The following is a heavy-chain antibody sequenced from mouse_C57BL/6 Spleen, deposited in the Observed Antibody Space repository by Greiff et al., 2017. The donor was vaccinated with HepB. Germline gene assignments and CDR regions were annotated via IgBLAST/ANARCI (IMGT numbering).Heavy chain of an antibody. CDR3: ARSSTGTRFAY. D-gene: IGHD4-1*02. V-gene: IGHV7-3*01. Sequence: EVQLVESGGGLVQPGGSLSLSCAASGFTFTDYYMSWVRQPPGKALEWLGFIRNKANGYTTEYSASVKGRFTISRDNSQSILYLQMNALRAEDSATYDCARSSTGTRFAYWGQGTLVTVSA. CDR1: GFTFTDYY. J-gene: IGHJ3*01. CDR2: IRNKANGYTT.